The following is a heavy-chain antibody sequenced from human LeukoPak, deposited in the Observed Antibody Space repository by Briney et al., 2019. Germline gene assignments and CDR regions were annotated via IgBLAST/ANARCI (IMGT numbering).Heavy chain of an antibody. Sequence: GKSLRLSCAASGFTFNTYAIHWVRQAPGKGLEWVAVIWYDGSNKYYADSVRGRFTISRDNSKNTLYLQMNSLRADDTAIYYCVRDPSCSGGGCYYYYGMDVWGQGTTVTVSS. CDR3: VRDPSCSGGGCYYYYGMDV. CDR2: IWYDGSNK. J-gene: IGHJ6*02. CDR1: GFTFNTYA. V-gene: IGHV3-33*01. D-gene: IGHD2-15*01.